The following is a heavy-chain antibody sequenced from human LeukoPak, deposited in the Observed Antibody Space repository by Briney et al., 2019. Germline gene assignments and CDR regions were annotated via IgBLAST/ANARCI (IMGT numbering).Heavy chain of an antibody. V-gene: IGHV5-51*01. CDR3: ARRRDGYNYFDH. CDR1: GYSFTNYW. CDR2: IYPDDSDT. Sequence: GESLKISCKSSGYSFTNYWIAWVRQMPGKGLEWMGIIYPDDSDTRYSPSFQGQVTISADKSISTAYLQWGSLKASDTAMYYCARRRDGYNYFDHWGQGTLVTVSS. J-gene: IGHJ4*02. D-gene: IGHD5-24*01.